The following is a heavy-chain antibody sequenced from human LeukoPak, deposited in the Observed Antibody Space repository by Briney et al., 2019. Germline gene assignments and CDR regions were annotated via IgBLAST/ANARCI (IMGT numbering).Heavy chain of an antibody. CDR3: ARQSISGSSLSYFDY. Sequence: SGPTLVKPTQTLTLPCTVSGGSLSNYYWSWTRQPPGKGLEWIGNIYDSGSTNYNPSLKSRVTISVDTSKNQRSLKLSSVTAADTAVYYCARQSISGSSLSYFDYWGQGTLVNVSS. D-gene: IGHD3-22*01. CDR2: IYDSGST. V-gene: IGHV4-59*01. CDR1: GGSLSNYY. J-gene: IGHJ4*02.